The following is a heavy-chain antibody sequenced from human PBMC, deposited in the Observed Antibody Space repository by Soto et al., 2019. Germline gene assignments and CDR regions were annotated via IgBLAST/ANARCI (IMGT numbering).Heavy chain of an antibody. J-gene: IGHJ4*02. CDR1: NASISSYS. Sequence: SKTMSLTCTVTNASISSYSWIWIRQPPGKGLEWIGYIYYSGSTNYNPSLKSRVTMSVDTSKNQFSLKLSSVTAADTAVYYCARGFSTTFDYWGQGTLVTVS. V-gene: IGHV4-59*01. CDR2: IYYSGST. D-gene: IGHD2-2*01. CDR3: ARGFSTTFDY.